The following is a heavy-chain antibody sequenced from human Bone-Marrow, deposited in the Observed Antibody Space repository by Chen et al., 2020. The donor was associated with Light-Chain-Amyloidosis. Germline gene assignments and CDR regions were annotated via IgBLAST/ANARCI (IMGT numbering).Heavy chain of an antibody. CDR1: SGSLSTTGYY. J-gene: IGHJ3*02. D-gene: IGHD3-3*01. CDR3: ERQKNPQFWSGYNDAFDM. Sequence: QLRPQESGPGPFTPSATLSLPCDVPSGSLSTTGYYRACIRQSPGKGLEWIASVYDNGATFQKVSLKSRITMSVHRTRDQLSLTMTSVTVADTAMYYCERQKNPQFWSGYNDAFDMWGRGTFVSVSS. CDR2: VYDNGAT. V-gene: IGHV4-39*01.